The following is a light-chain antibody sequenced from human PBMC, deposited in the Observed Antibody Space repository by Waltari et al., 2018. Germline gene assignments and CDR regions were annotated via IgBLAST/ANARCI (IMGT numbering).Light chain of an antibody. CDR2: GAS. V-gene: IGKV1-27*01. J-gene: IGKJ1*01. CDR1: QVIDTY. CDR3: QRYGGVPWT. Sequence: DIQMTQSPSSLSAFVGDRVTITCRASQVIDTYLAWFQQKRRMPPKILIYGASTMQSGVPLRFSGSGSGTDFTLTITSLQPEDAATYYCQRYGGVPWTFGQGTKVEIK.